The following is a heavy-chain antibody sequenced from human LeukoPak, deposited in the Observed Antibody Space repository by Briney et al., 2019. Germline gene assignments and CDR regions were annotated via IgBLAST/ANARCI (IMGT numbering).Heavy chain of an antibody. Sequence: SQTLSLTCAIPGDSVSTNSVAWNWIRQSPSRGLEWLGRTYYKSKWYNDYAVSVKSRITINPDTSKNQFSLQLNSVTPDDTAVYYCARDRSWAMDYWGQGTLVTVSS. CDR2: TYYKSKWYN. D-gene: IGHD3-16*01. CDR1: GDSVSTNSVA. CDR3: ARDRSWAMDY. J-gene: IGHJ4*02. V-gene: IGHV6-1*01.